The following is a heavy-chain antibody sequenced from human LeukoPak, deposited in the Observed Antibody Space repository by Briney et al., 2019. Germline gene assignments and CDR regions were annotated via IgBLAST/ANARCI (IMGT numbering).Heavy chain of an antibody. D-gene: IGHD2-2*01. J-gene: IGHJ4*02. CDR3: ARHTSWPFSCDY. V-gene: IGHV4-59*08. CDR2: IHYTGST. Sequence: SETLSLTCTVSGGSISSYYWSWIRQPPRKGLEWIGYIHYTGSTNYNPSLKSRVTISVDTSKNHFSLNLSSVTAADTAVYYCARHTSWPFSCDYWGQGTLVTVSS. CDR1: GGSISSYY.